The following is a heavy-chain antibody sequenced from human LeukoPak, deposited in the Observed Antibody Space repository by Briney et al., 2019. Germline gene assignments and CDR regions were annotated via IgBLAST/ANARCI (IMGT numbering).Heavy chain of an antibody. CDR1: GGTFSSYA. J-gene: IGHJ4*02. V-gene: IGHV1-69*05. Sequence: SVKVSCKASGGTFSSYAISWVRQAPGQGLEWMGGIIPIFGTANYAQKFQGRVTMTTDTSTSTAYMELRSLRSDDTAVYYCARDLTHRRNYDNSGYQIVPAFWGQGTLVTVSS. D-gene: IGHD3-22*01. CDR3: ARDLTHRRNYDNSGYQIVPAF. CDR2: IIPIFGTA.